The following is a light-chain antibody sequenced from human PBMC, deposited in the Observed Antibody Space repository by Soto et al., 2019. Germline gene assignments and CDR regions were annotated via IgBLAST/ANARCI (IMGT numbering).Light chain of an antibody. V-gene: IGLV2-8*01. Sequence: QSVLTQPPSASGSPGQSVTISCTGTSSDIGTYDYVSWYQHLPDKAPKLIIYEVSKRPSGVPDRFSGSKSGNTASLTVSGLQPEDEGDYSCCSYGGGNNFYAFGTGNEVTAL. CDR2: EVS. CDR1: SSDIGTYDY. J-gene: IGLJ1*01. CDR3: CSYGGGNNFYA.